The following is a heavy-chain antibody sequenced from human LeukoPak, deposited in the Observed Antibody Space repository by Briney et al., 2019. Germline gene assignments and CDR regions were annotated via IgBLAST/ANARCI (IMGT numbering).Heavy chain of an antibody. CDR2: ISNDGSNK. CDR3: VRAPRWLQDRGDYFDY. J-gene: IGHJ4*02. D-gene: IGHD5-24*01. V-gene: IGHV3-30-3*01. CDR1: GFTFSNNA. Sequence: GGSLRLSCAASGFTFSNNAMHWVRQAPGKGLEWVAVISNDGSNKHYADSVKGRFTISRDNSKNTLYVQMNSLRAEDTAVYYCVRAPRWLQDRGDYFDYWGQGTLVTVSS.